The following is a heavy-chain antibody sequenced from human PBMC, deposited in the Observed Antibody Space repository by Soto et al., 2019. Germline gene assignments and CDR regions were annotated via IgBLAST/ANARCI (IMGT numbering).Heavy chain of an antibody. Sequence: TGGSLRLSCAASGFTFSSYAMSWVRQAPGKGLEWVSAISGSGGSTYYADSVKGRFTISRDNSKNTLYLQMNSLRAEDTAVYYCATAFPIYDSSGYYFDYWGQGTLVTVSS. CDR3: ATAFPIYDSSGYYFDY. D-gene: IGHD3-22*01. J-gene: IGHJ4*02. V-gene: IGHV3-23*01. CDR2: ISGSGGST. CDR1: GFTFSSYA.